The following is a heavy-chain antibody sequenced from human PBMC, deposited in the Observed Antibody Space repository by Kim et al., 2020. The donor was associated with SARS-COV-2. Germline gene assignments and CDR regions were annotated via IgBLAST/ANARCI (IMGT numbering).Heavy chain of an antibody. CDR2: IYQGGST. Sequence: GGSLRLSCVASGFTVSWNHMNWVRQAPGKGLELVSNIYQGGSTYYAESVKHRFTISRDSAKNTLYLQMNNLTAEYTAVYYFAIDMSVDCWASLYPWRPVT. CDR1: GFTVSWNH. J-gene: IGHJ5*02. V-gene: IGHV3-66*01. CDR3: AIDMSVDCWASLYP. D-gene: IGHD2-21*01.